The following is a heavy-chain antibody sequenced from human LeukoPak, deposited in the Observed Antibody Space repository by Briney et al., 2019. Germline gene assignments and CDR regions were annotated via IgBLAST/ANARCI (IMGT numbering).Heavy chain of an antibody. CDR2: IFYSGST. CDR1: GASISSYY. CDR3: AKTGCSSGWYHFDY. D-gene: IGHD6-19*01. Sequence: SETLSLTCTVSGASISSYYWSWIRQPPGKGLEWIGYIFYSGSTNYNPSLKSRVTISVDTSKNQFSLKLSSVTAADTAVYYCAKTGCSSGWYHFDYWGQGTLVTVSS. J-gene: IGHJ4*02. V-gene: IGHV4-59*01.